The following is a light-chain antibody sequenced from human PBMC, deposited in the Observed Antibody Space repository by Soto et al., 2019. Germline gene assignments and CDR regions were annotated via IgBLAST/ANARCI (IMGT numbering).Light chain of an antibody. J-gene: IGKJ1*01. CDR3: QQCYSTPVT. Sequence: DVQMTQSPSSVSASVGDRVTITCRASQGINNWLAWYQQKPGKPPKLLIYSATSLESGVPSRFSGSGSGTDFTLTISSLQTEDFATYYCQQCYSTPVTFGQGTKVDIK. V-gene: IGKV1-12*01. CDR2: SAT. CDR1: QGINNW.